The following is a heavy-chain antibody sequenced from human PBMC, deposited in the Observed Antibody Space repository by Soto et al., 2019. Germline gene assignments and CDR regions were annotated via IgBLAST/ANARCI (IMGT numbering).Heavy chain of an antibody. CDR2: IYYSGST. CDR3: ARHIVVGPAAKYVYYYYMDV. D-gene: IGHD2-2*01. V-gene: IGHV4-39*01. J-gene: IGHJ6*03. CDR1: GGSISSSSYY. Sequence: SETLSLTCTVSGGSISSSSYYWGWIRQPPGKGLEWIGSIYYSGSTYYNPSLKSRVTISVDTSKNQFSLKLSSVTAADTAVYYCARHIVVGPAAKYVYYYYMDVWGKGTTVTVSS.